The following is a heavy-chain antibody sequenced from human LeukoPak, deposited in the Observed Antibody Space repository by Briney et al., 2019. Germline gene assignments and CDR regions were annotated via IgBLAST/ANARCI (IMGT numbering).Heavy chain of an antibody. J-gene: IGHJ4*02. V-gene: IGHV4-39*01. CDR1: GGSISSSNYF. CDR3: ARRWPFDY. CDR2: IYYSGTI. D-gene: IGHD2-15*01. Sequence: SETLSLTCTVSGGSISSSNYFWGWIRQTPGMGLEWIGSIYYSGTIYYNPSLKSRVTISVDTSKNQFSLKLSSVTAADTAVYYCARRWPFDYWGQGTLVTVSS.